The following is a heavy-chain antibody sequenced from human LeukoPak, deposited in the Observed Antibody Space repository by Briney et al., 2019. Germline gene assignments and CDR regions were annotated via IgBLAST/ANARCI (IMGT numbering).Heavy chain of an antibody. Sequence: GGSLRLSCAASGFTFNHYAIHWVRQPPGKGLEWVSGISGNSGSIAYADSVKGRFTISRDNAKNSLYLQMNSLRPEDTALYYCAKVGPDDDAFDSWGQGTMVTVSS. V-gene: IGHV3-9*01. CDR3: AKVGPDDDAFDS. CDR2: ISGNSGSI. CDR1: GFTFNHYA. J-gene: IGHJ3*02. D-gene: IGHD3-16*01.